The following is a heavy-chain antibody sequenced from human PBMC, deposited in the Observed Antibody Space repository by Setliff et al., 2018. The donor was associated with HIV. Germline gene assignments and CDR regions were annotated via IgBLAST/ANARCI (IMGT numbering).Heavy chain of an antibody. J-gene: IGHJ4*02. CDR2: INTDGSSS. CDR3: AREGITGTTLHPY. D-gene: IGHD1-7*01. CDR1: GFTFKNYW. Sequence: GSLRLSCAASGFTFKNYWMHWVRQLPGKGLVWVSRINTDGSSSDYADSVKGRFTISRDNAKDTLYPQMNTLRAEDTAVYYCAREGITGTTLHPYWGQGTLVTVSS. V-gene: IGHV3-74*01.